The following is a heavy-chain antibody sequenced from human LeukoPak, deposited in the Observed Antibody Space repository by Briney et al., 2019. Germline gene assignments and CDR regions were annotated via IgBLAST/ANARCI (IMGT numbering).Heavy chain of an antibody. V-gene: IGHV4-59*01. CDR1: GGSISSYY. D-gene: IGHD3-22*01. Sequence: PSETLSLTCTVSGGSISSYYWSWIRQPPGKGLEWIGYIYYSGSTNYNPSLKSRVTISVDTSKNQFSLKLSSVTAADTAVYYCARVNYHDSSGYYLDYWGQGTLVTVSS. J-gene: IGHJ4*02. CDR3: ARVNYHDSSGYYLDY. CDR2: IYYSGST.